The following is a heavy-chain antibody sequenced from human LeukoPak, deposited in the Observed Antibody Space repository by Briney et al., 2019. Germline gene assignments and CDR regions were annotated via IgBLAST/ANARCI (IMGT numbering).Heavy chain of an antibody. CDR2: IYYSGST. D-gene: IGHD5-24*01. J-gene: IGHJ6*02. CDR3: ARDKRWLQYNYYYGMDV. CDR1: GGSISSYY. V-gene: IGHV4-59*01. Sequence: SETLSLTCTVSGGSISSYYWSWIRHPPGKGLEWIGYIYYSGSTNYNPSLKSRVTISVDTSKNQFSLKLSSVTAADTAVYYCARDKRWLQYNYYYGMDVWGQGTTVTVSS.